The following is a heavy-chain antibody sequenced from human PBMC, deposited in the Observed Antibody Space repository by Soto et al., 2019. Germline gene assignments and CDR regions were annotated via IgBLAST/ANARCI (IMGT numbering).Heavy chain of an antibody. CDR2: ISSGSSDT. Sequence: PGGSLRLSCEASGFTFSRFSMNWVRQVPGKGLEWVASISSGSSDTWYADSVKGRFIISRDNAQNSLFLQMNTLRPEDTAMYYCARVAYWGPGTPVTGSS. CDR3: ARVAY. J-gene: IGHJ4*02. V-gene: IGHV3-21*01. CDR1: GFTFSRFS.